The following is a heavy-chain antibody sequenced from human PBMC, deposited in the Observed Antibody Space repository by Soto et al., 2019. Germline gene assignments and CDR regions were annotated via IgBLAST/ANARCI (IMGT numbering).Heavy chain of an antibody. CDR2: TGSGTGPG. CDR3: ARRDSGGFYRFFDS. D-gene: IGHD2-15*01. V-gene: IGHV1-69*06. Sequence: SVKVSCKASGGSLSTNPISWVRQAPGQGLEWMGGTGSGTGPGNHAQKFQGRLTVTADKSTSTVCMELTNLSSEDTAVYYCARRDSGGFYRFFDSWGQGTLITFSS. J-gene: IGHJ4*02. CDR1: GGSLSTNP.